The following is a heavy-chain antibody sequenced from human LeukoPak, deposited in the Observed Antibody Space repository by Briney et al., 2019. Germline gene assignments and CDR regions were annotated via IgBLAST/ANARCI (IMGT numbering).Heavy chain of an antibody. J-gene: IGHJ4*02. CDR1: GFTFSRYW. D-gene: IGHD5-18*01. Sequence: PGGSLRLSCSASGFTFSRYWMHWVRQTPGKGLMWVSRIDSDGSRTGYAASVGGRFTISRDNAKNSLYLQMNSLRAEDTAVYYCARGGYHFGYWGQGTLVTVSS. V-gene: IGHV3-74*01. CDR3: ARGGYHFGY. CDR2: IDSDGSRT.